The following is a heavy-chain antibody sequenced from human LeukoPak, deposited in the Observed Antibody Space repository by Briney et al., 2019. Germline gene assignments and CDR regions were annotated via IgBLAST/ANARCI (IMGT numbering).Heavy chain of an antibody. J-gene: IGHJ4*02. D-gene: IGHD4-17*01. CDR3: AREMTTVTTFDY. CDR1: GFTFSSYA. CDR2: ISGSGGST. Sequence: GGSLRLSCAASGFTFSSYAMSWVRQAPGKGLEWVSAISGSGGSTYYADSVKGRFTISRDNAKNSLYLQMNSLRAEDTAVYYCAREMTTVTTFDYWGQGTLVTVSS. V-gene: IGHV3-23*01.